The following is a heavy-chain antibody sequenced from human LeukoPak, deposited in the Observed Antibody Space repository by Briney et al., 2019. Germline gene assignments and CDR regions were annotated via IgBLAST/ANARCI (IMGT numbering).Heavy chain of an antibody. CDR1: GFTLSDYY. CDR3: AKDHDFWSGAAPLDY. J-gene: IGHJ4*02. CDR2: ISSSGSTI. Sequence: GGSLRLSCAASGFTLSDYYMSWIRQAPGKGLEWVSYISSSGSTIDYADSVKGRFTISRDNAKNSLYLQMSSLRAEDTAVYYCAKDHDFWSGAAPLDYWGQGTLVTVSS. V-gene: IGHV3-11*04. D-gene: IGHD3-3*01.